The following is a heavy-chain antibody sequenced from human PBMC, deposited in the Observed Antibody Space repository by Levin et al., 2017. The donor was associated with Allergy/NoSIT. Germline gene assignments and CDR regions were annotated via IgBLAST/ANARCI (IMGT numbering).Heavy chain of an antibody. CDR2: IRSKGFGGTA. Sequence: QAGGSLRLSCTTSGFTFGDYAMSWVRQAPGKGLEWVGFIRSKGFGGTADYAASVKGRFSISRDDSKSIAYLQMKSLKTEDTGVYYCARRWGGTAMFEGVSYFYYYGMDVWGQGTTVTVSS. J-gene: IGHJ6*02. CDR1: GFTFGDYA. CDR3: ARRWGGTAMFEGVSYFYYYGMDV. V-gene: IGHV3-49*04. D-gene: IGHD3-16*01.